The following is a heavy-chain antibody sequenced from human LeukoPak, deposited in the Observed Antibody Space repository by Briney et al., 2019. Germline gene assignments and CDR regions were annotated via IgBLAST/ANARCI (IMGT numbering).Heavy chain of an antibody. CDR2: ISSSGSTI. CDR1: GSTFSDYY. D-gene: IGHD2-8*01. V-gene: IGHV3-11*01. CDR3: ARDTQKYYTNGVCYGLDY. Sequence: PGGSLRLSCAASGSTFSDYYMSWIRRAPGKGLEWVSYISSSGSTIYYADSVKGRFTISRDNAKNSLYLQMNSLRAGDTAVYYCARDTQKYYTNGVCYGLDYWGQGTLVTVSS. J-gene: IGHJ4*02.